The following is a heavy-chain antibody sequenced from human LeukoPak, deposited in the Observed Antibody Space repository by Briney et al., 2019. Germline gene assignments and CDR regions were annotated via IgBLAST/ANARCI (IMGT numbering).Heavy chain of an antibody. CDR2: INTDESST. Sequence: PGGSLRLSCAASGFTFSSYWMHWVRQAPGKGLVWVSRINTDESSTNYADSVKGRFTISRDNAKNTLYLQMNSLRAEDTAVYYCAREHASGRPFDYWGQGTLVTVSS. J-gene: IGHJ4*02. V-gene: IGHV3-74*01. CDR1: GFTFSSYW. D-gene: IGHD3-10*01. CDR3: AREHASGRPFDY.